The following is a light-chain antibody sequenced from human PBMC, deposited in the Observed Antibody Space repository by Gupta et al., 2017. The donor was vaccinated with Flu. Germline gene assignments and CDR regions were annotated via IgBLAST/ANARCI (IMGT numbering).Light chain of an antibody. CDR3: QQYGSPPPLT. V-gene: IGKV3-20*01. Sequence: TLSLSPGERATLSCRASQSVSGTFLAWYQQKPGQAPRLLIYGASSRATGIPDRFSGTGSGADFTLTISRLEPEDFGVYYCQQYGSPPPLTFGGGTKVKIK. CDR1: QSVSGTF. CDR2: GAS. J-gene: IGKJ4*01.